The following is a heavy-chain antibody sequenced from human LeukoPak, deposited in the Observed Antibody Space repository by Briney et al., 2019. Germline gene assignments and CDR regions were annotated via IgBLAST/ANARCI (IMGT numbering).Heavy chain of an antibody. V-gene: IGHV3-74*01. CDR3: ARVFAPRIVVVPAAVRAGYAFDI. Sequence: GGSLRLSCATSGFTLSSYWMHWVRQVPGKGLEWLSRINNDGVSTSYADSVKGRFTISRDNAKNSLYLQMNSLRSEDTAVYYCARVFAPRIVVVPAAVRAGYAFDIWGQGTMVTVS. D-gene: IGHD2-2*01. J-gene: IGHJ3*02. CDR1: GFTLSSYW. CDR2: INNDGVST.